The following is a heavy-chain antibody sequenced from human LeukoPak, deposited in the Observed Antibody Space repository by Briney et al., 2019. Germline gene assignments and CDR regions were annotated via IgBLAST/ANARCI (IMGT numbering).Heavy chain of an antibody. CDR1: GFTFDDYG. V-gene: IGHV3-20*01. D-gene: IGHD6-13*01. CDR3: ARGSRYAAAAVSFDY. J-gene: IGHJ4*02. Sequence: GGSLRLSCAASGFTFDDYGMSWVRHAPGKGLEWVSGINWNGGSKVYADSEKGRFTISRDNAKNSLYLQMNSLRAEDTALYHCARGSRYAAAAVSFDYWGQGTLVTVSS. CDR2: INWNGGSK.